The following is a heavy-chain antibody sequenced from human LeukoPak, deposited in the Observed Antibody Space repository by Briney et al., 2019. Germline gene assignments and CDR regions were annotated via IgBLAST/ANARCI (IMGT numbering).Heavy chain of an antibody. CDR3: AGGPSYGDYSDYYYYGMDV. Sequence: GGSLRLSCAASGFTFSDYYMSWIRQAPGKGLEWVSYISSSGSTICYADSVKGRFTISRDNAKNSLYLQMNSLRAEDTAVYYCAGGPSYGDYSDYYYYGMDVWGQGTTVTVSS. CDR1: GFTFSDYY. J-gene: IGHJ6*02. V-gene: IGHV3-11*01. CDR2: ISSSGSTI. D-gene: IGHD4-17*01.